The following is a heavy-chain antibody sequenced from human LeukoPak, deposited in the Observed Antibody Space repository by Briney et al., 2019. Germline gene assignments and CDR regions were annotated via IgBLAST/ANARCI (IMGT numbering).Heavy chain of an antibody. D-gene: IGHD2-15*01. V-gene: IGHV3-23*01. CDR2: ISGSGGST. CDR1: GFTFSSYA. CDR3: AKDMDIVVVAWFDP. J-gene: IGHJ5*02. Sequence: GGSLRLSCAASGFTFSSYAMSWVRQAPGKGLEWVSAISGSGGSTYYADSVKGRFTISRDNSKNTLYQQMNSLRAEDTAVYYCAKDMDIVVVAWFDPWGQGTLVTVSS.